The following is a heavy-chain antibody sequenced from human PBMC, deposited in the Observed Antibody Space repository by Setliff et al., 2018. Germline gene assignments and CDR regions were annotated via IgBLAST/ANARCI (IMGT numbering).Heavy chain of an antibody. CDR3: AIPSSGNFYFDY. J-gene: IGHJ4*02. Sequence: SVKVSCKASGGALSSYAITWVRQAPGQGLEWMGGIIPIFGTAKYAQKFQGRVTITADQSTRTAYMELSSLRSEDTAVYYCAIPSSGNFYFDYWGQGTLVTVSS. D-gene: IGHD1-26*01. V-gene: IGHV1-69*13. CDR1: GGALSSYA. CDR2: IIPIFGTA.